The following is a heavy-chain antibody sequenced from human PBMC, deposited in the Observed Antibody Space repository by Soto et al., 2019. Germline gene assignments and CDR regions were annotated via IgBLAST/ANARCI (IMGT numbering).Heavy chain of an antibody. D-gene: IGHD5-12*01. Sequence: QVQPEQSGAEVKKPGSSVTVSCKASGGTFSSYTISWVRQAPGQGLEWMGGIIPIFGTANYAQKFQGRVTITADESTSTAYMELSSLRSEDTAVYYCARGNHRWLQLWYFDLWGRGTLVTVSS. CDR1: GGTFSSYT. J-gene: IGHJ2*01. V-gene: IGHV1-69*12. CDR3: ARGNHRWLQLWYFDL. CDR2: IIPIFGTA.